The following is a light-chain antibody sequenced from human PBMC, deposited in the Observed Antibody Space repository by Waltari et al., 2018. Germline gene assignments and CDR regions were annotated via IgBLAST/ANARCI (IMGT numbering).Light chain of an antibody. J-gene: IGLJ1*01. V-gene: IGLV3-25*03. CDR2: TDT. Sequence: SYELTQPPSVSVSPGQTARITCSGDAFPRQFAYWYQQKPGQAPVLVIYTDTERPSGIPERLSGSSSGATVTLTSSGVQAEDEADYYCLSADSSGPYLYVCGTGTTVTVL. CDR3: LSADSSGPYLYV. CDR1: AFPRQF.